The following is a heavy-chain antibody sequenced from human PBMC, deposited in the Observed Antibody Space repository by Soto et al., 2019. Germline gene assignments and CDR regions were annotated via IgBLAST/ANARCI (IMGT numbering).Heavy chain of an antibody. CDR3: AREETGNDALDI. Sequence: SETLSLTCTVSGGSISSSSYYWGWIRQPPGKGLEWIGSIYYSGSTYYNPSLKSRVTISLDTSKNQFSLNLRSVTDADTAIYYCAREETGNDALDIWGQGTLVTVSS. V-gene: IGHV4-39*07. J-gene: IGHJ3*02. CDR1: GGSISSSSYY. D-gene: IGHD1-1*01. CDR2: IYYSGST.